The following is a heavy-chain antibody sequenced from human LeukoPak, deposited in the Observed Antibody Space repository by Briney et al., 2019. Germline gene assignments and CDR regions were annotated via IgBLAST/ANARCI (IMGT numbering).Heavy chain of an antibody. Sequence: GASVKVSCKASGGTFSSYAISWVRQAPGQGLEWMGGIIPIFGTANYAQKFQGRVTITTDESTSTAYMELSSLRSEDTAVYYCARDSRIDSSGYYYGKDYYFDYWGQGTLVTVSS. V-gene: IGHV1-69*05. J-gene: IGHJ4*02. CDR1: GGTFSSYA. CDR2: IIPIFGTA. CDR3: ARDSRIDSSGYYYGKDYYFDY. D-gene: IGHD3-22*01.